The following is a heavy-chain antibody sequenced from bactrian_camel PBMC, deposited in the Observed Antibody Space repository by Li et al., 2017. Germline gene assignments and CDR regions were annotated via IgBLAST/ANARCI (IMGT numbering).Heavy chain of an antibody. CDR2: IEMDGTI. D-gene: IGHD1*01. Sequence: HVQLVESGGGSVEAGGSLTLSCVVSGYAYKKYCMGWFRQAPGKEREMVSTIEMDGTITYADSVKGRFTISQDNGKNTVSLQMNSLKPEDTAMYYCAADWDLGGGLKSENYNYWGQGTQVTVS. J-gene: IGHJ4*01. CDR3: AADWDLGGGLKSENYNY. V-gene: IGHV3S53*01. CDR1: GYAYKKYC.